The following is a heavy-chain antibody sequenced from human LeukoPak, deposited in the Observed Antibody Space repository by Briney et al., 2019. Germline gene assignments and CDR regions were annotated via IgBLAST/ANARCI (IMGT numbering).Heavy chain of an antibody. CDR2: ISTTSSFT. V-gene: IGHV3-11*03. Sequence: GGSLRLSCAASGFTFSDYYMSWIREAPGKGLGWVSYISTTSSFTNYADSVKGRFTISRDNAKNSLYLQMNGLRAEDTAVYYCASIYGSGSYYFDYWGQGTLVTVSS. J-gene: IGHJ4*02. CDR1: GFTFSDYY. CDR3: ASIYGSGSYYFDY. D-gene: IGHD3-10*01.